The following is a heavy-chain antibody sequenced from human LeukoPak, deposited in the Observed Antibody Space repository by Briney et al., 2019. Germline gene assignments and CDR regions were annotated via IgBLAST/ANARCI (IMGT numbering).Heavy chain of an antibody. CDR2: ISSRSSYI. D-gene: IGHD5-18*01. CDR3: ARDKGAYSYGLFDY. CDR1: GFTFSSYG. Sequence: GGSLRLSCAASGFTFSSYGMSWVRQAPGNGLEWVSSISSRSSYIYYADSVKGRFTISRDNAKNSLYLQMNSLRAEDTAVYYCARDKGAYSYGLFDYWGQGTLVTVSS. J-gene: IGHJ4*02. V-gene: IGHV3-21*01.